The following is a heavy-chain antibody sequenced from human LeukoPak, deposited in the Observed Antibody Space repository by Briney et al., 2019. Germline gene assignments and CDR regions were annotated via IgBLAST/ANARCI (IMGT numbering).Heavy chain of an antibody. CDR2: IYYSGST. D-gene: IGHD3-22*01. CDR3: VREGYDSSGYFLDY. Sequence: PSEALSLTCTVSGGSVSSGSYYWSWIRQPPGKGLEWIGYIYYSGSTNYNPSLKSRVNISVDTSKNQCSLKLSSVSAADAAGYYCVREGYDSSGYFLDYWGQGTLVTVSS. J-gene: IGHJ4*02. V-gene: IGHV4-61*01. CDR1: GGSVSSGSYY.